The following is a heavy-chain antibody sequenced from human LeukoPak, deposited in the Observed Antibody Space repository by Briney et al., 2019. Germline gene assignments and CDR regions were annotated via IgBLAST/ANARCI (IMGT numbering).Heavy chain of an antibody. Sequence: PSETLSLTCTVSGGSFSTHYWSWMRQPAGKGLEWIGRIYISGGTNYNPSLKSRVTISVDTSKNQFSLKLSSVTAADTAVYYCARGLSYSTRNWFDPWGQGTLVTVSS. CDR2: IYISGGT. CDR1: GGSFSTHY. J-gene: IGHJ5*02. D-gene: IGHD6-13*01. V-gene: IGHV4-4*07. CDR3: ARGLSYSTRNWFDP.